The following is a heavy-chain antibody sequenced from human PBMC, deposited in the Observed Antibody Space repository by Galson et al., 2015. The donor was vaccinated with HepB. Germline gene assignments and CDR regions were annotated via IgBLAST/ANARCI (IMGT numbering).Heavy chain of an antibody. J-gene: IGHJ6*02. CDR3: ARSGDGWAAGRRVHPYYYYGMDV. CDR1: GFTVSSNY. CDR2: IYSAGTT. V-gene: IGHV3-66*02. D-gene: IGHD6-13*01. Sequence: SLRLSCAASGFTVSSNYMSWVRQAPGKGLECVSIIYSAGTTFYADSVKGRFTISRDNSKNTLYLEMNSLRAEDTAVSYCARSGDGWAAGRRVHPYYYYGMDVWGQGTTVTVSS.